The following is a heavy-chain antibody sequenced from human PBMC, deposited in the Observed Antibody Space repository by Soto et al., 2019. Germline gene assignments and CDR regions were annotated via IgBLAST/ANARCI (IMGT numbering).Heavy chain of an antibody. Sequence: EVQLLESGGGLVQPGGSLRLSCAASGFTFNNYAMTWVRQAPGKGLEWVSAISGVGDTTSYADSVKGRFTVSRDGSKNPLYLQMSSLRAEYTALYYCAKGRGGSGSLTPRVDFWGQGTLVTVSS. V-gene: IGHV3-23*01. CDR2: ISGVGDTT. CDR3: AKGRGGSGSLTPRVDF. J-gene: IGHJ4*02. CDR1: GFTFNNYA. D-gene: IGHD3-10*01.